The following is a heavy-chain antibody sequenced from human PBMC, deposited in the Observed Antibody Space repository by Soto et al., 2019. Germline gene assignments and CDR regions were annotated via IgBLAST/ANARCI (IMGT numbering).Heavy chain of an antibody. D-gene: IGHD3-3*01. J-gene: IGHJ4*02. CDR2: IYYSGST. Sequence: SETLSLTCTVSGGSISSSSYYWGWIRQPPGKGLEWIGSIYYSGSTYYNPSLKSRVTISVDTSKNQFSLKLSSVTAADTAVYYCAPAETIFGVVTPFDYWGQGTLVTVSS. CDR3: APAETIFGVVTPFDY. V-gene: IGHV4-39*01. CDR1: GGSISSSSYY.